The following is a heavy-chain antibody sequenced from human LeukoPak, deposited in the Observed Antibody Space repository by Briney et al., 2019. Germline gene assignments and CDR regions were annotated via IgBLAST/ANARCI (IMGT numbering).Heavy chain of an antibody. Sequence: GGSLRLSCAASGFTFSSYEMNWVRQAPGKGLEWVSYISSSGSTIYYADSVKGRFTISRDNAKNSLYLQMNSLRAEDTAVYYCAREGVYLYYFDYWGQGTLVTVSS. V-gene: IGHV3-48*03. CDR3: AREGVYLYYFDY. CDR1: GFTFSSYE. CDR2: ISSSGSTI. J-gene: IGHJ4*02. D-gene: IGHD5/OR15-5a*01.